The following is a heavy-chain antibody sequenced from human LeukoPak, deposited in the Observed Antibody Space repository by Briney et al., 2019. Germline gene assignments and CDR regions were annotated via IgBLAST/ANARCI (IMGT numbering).Heavy chain of an antibody. CDR1: GGSISSYY. D-gene: IGHD3-10*01. V-gene: IGHV4-59*08. Sequence: PSETLSLTCTVSGGSISSYYWSWLRQPPGKGLEWIGYIYYSGSTNYNPSLKSRVTISVDTSKNQFSLKLSSVTAADTAVYYCARLRMSDAFDIWGQGTMVTVSS. CDR2: IYYSGST. J-gene: IGHJ3*02. CDR3: ARLRMSDAFDI.